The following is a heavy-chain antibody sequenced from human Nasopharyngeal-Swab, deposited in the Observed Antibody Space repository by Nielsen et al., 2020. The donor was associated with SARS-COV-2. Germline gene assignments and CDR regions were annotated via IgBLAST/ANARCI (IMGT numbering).Heavy chain of an antibody. V-gene: IGHV1-3*04. J-gene: IGHJ6*02. CDR3: ARVFVYNYGMDV. Sequence: ASVKVSCKASGYTFTSYAIHWVRQAPGQRLEWMGWINTGNGVTKYSEKFQDRVTITRDTLANIAYMDLSSLRSEDTAVYYCARVFVYNYGMDVWGQGTTVTVSS. CDR2: INTGNGVT. CDR1: GYTFTSYA.